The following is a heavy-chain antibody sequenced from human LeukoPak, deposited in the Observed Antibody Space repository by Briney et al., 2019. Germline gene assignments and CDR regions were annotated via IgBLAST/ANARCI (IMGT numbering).Heavy chain of an antibody. CDR1: GFTFSSYG. J-gene: IGHJ4*02. CDR3: AKDRTVGARYYFDY. V-gene: IGHV3-30*18. D-gene: IGHD1-26*01. Sequence: GGSLRLSCAASGFTFSSYGMHWVRQAPGKGLEWVAVISYDGSNKYYADSVKGRFTISRDNSKNTLYLQMNSLRAEDTAVYYCAKDRTVGARYYFDYWGQGTLVTVSS. CDR2: ISYDGSNK.